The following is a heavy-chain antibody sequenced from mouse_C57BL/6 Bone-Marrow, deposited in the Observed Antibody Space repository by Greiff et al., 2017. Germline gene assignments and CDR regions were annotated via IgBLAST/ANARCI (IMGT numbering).Heavy chain of an antibody. CDR2: IHPNSGST. CDR3: ARRAVYYYGSSSFDC. Sequence: QVQLQQPGAELVKPGASVKLSCKASGYTFTSYWMHWVKQRPGQGLEWIGMIHPNSGSTNYNEKFKSKATLTVDKSSSTAYMQLSSLTSEDSAVYYWARRAVYYYGSSSFDCWGQGTTLTVSS. V-gene: IGHV1-64*01. D-gene: IGHD1-1*01. J-gene: IGHJ2*01. CDR1: GYTFTSYW.